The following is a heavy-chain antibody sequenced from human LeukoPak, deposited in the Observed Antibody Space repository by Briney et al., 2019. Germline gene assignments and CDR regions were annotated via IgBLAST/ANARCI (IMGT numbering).Heavy chain of an antibody. J-gene: IGHJ5*02. V-gene: IGHV4-59*01. D-gene: IGHD3-10*01. CDR2: TYYSGST. CDR1: GGSISSYY. CDR3: ARRVVRGVIWFDP. Sequence: PSETLSLTCTVSGGSISSYYWSWIRQPPGKGLEWIGYTYYSGSTNYNPSLKSRVTISVDTSKNQFSLKLSSVTAADTAVYYCARRVVRGVIWFDPWGQGTLVTVSS.